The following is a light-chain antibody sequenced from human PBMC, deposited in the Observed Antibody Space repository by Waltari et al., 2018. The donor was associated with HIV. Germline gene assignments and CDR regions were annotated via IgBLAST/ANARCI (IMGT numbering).Light chain of an antibody. Sequence: QSVLTQPPSASGTPGQRVTLSCSGSSSNIGNDNIYWYQQLPGTTPKLLIYKNIQRPSGVPDRFAGSKSGTSAYLAISGLRSEDEADYYCVGWDASLSAYVFAAGTKVTVL. V-gene: IGLV1-47*01. CDR1: SSNIGNDN. J-gene: IGLJ1*01. CDR2: KNI. CDR3: VGWDASLSAYV.